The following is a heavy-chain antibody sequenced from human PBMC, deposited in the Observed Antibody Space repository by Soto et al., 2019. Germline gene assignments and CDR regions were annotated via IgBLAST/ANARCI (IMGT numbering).Heavy chain of an antibody. CDR2: FDPEDDET. CDR1: GYTLSELC. Sequence: QVPLVQSGAEVKKPGASVKVSCKVSGYTLSELCMQWVRQAPGKGLEWMGGFDPEDDETVYAQKFQGRVTMTEDTSTDTAYMELSSLRSEDTAVYYCAAIEKRGLSLRGDYAWFDPWGQGTLVTVSS. CDR3: AAIEKRGLSLRGDYAWFDP. J-gene: IGHJ5*02. D-gene: IGHD4-17*01. V-gene: IGHV1-24*01.